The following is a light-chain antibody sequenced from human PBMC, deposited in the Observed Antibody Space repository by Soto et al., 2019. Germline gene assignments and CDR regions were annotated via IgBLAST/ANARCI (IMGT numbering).Light chain of an antibody. CDR3: QQSYRTPIT. CDR2: AAS. V-gene: IGKV1-39*01. J-gene: IGKJ5*01. Sequence: DIQMTQSPSSLSASVGDRVTITCRASQSISSYLNLYQQKPGKAPKLLIYAASSLQSGVPSRFSGSGSGTDFTLTISSLQPEDVATYFCQQSYRTPITFGQGTRLEIK. CDR1: QSISSY.